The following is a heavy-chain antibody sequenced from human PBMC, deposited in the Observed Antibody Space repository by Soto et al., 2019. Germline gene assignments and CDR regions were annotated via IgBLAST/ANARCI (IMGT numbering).Heavy chain of an antibody. D-gene: IGHD3-10*01. CDR2: IWYDGSNK. Sequence: QVQLVESGGGVVQPGRSLRLSCAASGFTFSSYGMHWVRQAPGKGLEWVAVIWYDGSNKYYADSVKGRFTISRDNSKNTLYLQMNSLRAEDTAVYYCAGDRTVCYGSGGGMDVWGQGTTVTVSS. J-gene: IGHJ6*02. CDR3: AGDRTVCYGSGGGMDV. V-gene: IGHV3-33*01. CDR1: GFTFSSYG.